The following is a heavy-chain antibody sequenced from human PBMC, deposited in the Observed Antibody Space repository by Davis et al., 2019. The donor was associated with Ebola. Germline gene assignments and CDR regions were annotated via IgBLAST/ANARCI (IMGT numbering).Heavy chain of an antibody. D-gene: IGHD3-22*01. J-gene: IGHJ4*02. CDR3: ARGGYYDTSGYYSFEY. V-gene: IGHV1-69*06. CDR2: IIPIFGST. CDR1: GGTFSSYA. Sequence: AASVKVSCKASGGTFSSYAINWVRQAPGQGLEWMGGIIPIFGSTNHAQKFQGRVSITADKSTGTAYMELSSLRSEDTAIYYCARGGYYDTSGYYSFEYWGQGTLVTVSS.